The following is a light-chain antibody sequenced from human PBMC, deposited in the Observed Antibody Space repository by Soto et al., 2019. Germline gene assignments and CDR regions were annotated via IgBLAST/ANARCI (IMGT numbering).Light chain of an antibody. CDR1: SSDVGAYNY. J-gene: IGLJ1*01. CDR3: SPYTSSSAHYV. Sequence: QSVLTQPASVSGSPGQSITISCTGTSSDVGAYNYVSWYQQLPGKAPQLMIYDVSNRPSGVSNRFSGSKSGNTAFLTIFGLQAEDEADYYCSPYTSSSAHYVFGTGTKVTVL. V-gene: IGLV2-14*01. CDR2: DVS.